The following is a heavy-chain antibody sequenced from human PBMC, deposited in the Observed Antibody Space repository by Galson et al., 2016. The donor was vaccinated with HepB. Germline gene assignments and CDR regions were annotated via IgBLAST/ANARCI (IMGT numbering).Heavy chain of an antibody. V-gene: IGHV3-33*01. CDR2: IWHDGSIK. D-gene: IGHD2-21*01. J-gene: IGHJ6*03. CDR1: GFSFSTYG. CDR3: ARDYSISGPMDSYYYMDV. Sequence: SLRLSCAASGFSFSTYGMHWVRQAPGKGLEWVAVIWHDGSIKYYGESVKGRFTISRDNSKNTLFLQMTALRVEDTAVYYCARDYSISGPMDSYYYMDVWGKGTPVTVSS.